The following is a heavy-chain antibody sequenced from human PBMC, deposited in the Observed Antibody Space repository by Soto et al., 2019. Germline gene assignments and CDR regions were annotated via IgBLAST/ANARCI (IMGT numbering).Heavy chain of an antibody. CDR1: GGSVSSSNW. CDR2: IYHSGSA. CDR3: ARVPGVVVSADDAFDI. J-gene: IGHJ3*02. D-gene: IGHD2-21*02. Sequence: QVQLQESGPGLVKPSGTLSLTCAVSGGSVSSSNWWRWVRQSPGKGLEWMGEIYHSGSAHYNPSLKSQATISLDKSKNQFSLRLTSVPAADTAVYYCARVPGVVVSADDAFDIWGPGTRVIVSS. V-gene: IGHV4-4*02.